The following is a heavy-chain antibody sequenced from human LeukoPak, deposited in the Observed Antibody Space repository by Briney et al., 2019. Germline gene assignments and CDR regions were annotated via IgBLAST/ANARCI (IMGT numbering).Heavy chain of an antibody. CDR2: ISPSGGST. Sequence: GPSVNVSCKAFGYTFTSNYMHGVRQAPGQGPEWMGVISPSGGSTTYAQKFQGRVTLTTDMSTSTDYLELSSLRSEDTAVYYCARDNSVRDEAWWFNPWGQGTLVTVSS. D-gene: IGHD5-24*01. CDR1: GYTFTSNY. CDR3: ARDNSVRDEAWWFNP. J-gene: IGHJ5*02. V-gene: IGHV1-46*01.